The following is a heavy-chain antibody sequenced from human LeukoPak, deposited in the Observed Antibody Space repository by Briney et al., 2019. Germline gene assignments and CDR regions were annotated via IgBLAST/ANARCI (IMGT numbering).Heavy chain of an antibody. D-gene: IGHD1-1*01. V-gene: IGHV1-58*01. CDR1: GFTFTSSA. Sequence: SVKVSCKASGFTFTSSAVQWVRQARGQGLEWIGWIVVGSGNTNYAQKFQERVTINRDMSTSTAYMELSSLRSEDTAVYYCATDDVTTGTKTALGYWGQGTLVTVSS. CDR2: IVVGSGNT. J-gene: IGHJ4*02. CDR3: ATDDVTTGTKTALGY.